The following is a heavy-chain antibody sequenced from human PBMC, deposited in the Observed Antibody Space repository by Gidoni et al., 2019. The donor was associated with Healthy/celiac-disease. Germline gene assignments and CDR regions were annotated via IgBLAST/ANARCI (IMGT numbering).Heavy chain of an antibody. J-gene: IGHJ4*02. CDR3: AHQTNDGSGSYFDY. V-gene: IGHV2-5*01. Sequence: QITLKESGPTLVNPTQTLPLTCTFSGFSLSPSGVGVGWIRQPPGKALEWLALIYWNDDKRYSPSLKSRLTITKDTSKNQVVLTMTNMDPVDTATYYCAHQTNDGSGSYFDYWGQGTLVTVSS. CDR1: GFSLSPSGVG. D-gene: IGHD3-10*01. CDR2: IYWNDDK.